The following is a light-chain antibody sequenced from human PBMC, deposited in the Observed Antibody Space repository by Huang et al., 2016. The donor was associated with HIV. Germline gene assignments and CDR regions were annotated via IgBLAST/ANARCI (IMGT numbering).Light chain of an antibody. CDR3: QQSYSAPPT. Sequence: DIQMTQSPSSLSAYVGDRVTIACRASRSISSYLNWYQEKPGKAPKLLIYAASSLQRGVPSRFSGSGSGTDFTLTISSLQPEDFASYYCQQSYSAPPTFGGGTKVEIK. CDR1: RSISSY. V-gene: IGKV1-39*01. CDR2: AAS. J-gene: IGKJ4*01.